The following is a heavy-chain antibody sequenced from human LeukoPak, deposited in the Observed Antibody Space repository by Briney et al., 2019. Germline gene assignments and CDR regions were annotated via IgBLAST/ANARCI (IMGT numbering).Heavy chain of an antibody. CDR1: GGSFRDYY. V-gene: IGHV4-34*01. CDR2: VKHSGST. CDR3: ARGILGKGYFDL. D-gene: IGHD3-3*01. J-gene: IGHJ2*01. Sequence: KASETLSLTCVVYGGSFRDYYWSWIRQTPGEGLQWIGGVKHSGSTDFNPSLKSRVTMSIDTSKNQFSLKLTSVTAADTALYYCARGILGKGYFDLWGRDTLVTVFS.